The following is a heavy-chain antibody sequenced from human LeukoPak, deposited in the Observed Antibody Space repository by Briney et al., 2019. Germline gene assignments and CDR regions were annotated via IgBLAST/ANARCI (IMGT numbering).Heavy chain of an antibody. CDR3: AELGITMIGGV. V-gene: IGHV3-21*05. CDR2: ISSSSSSYI. CDR1: GFTFSSYS. J-gene: IGHJ6*04. Sequence: GGSLRLSCAASGFTFSSYSMNWVRQAPGKGLEWVSYISSSSSSYIYYADSVKGRFTISRDNAKNSLYLQMNSLRAEDTAVYYCAELGITMIGGVWGKGTTVTISS. D-gene: IGHD3-10*02.